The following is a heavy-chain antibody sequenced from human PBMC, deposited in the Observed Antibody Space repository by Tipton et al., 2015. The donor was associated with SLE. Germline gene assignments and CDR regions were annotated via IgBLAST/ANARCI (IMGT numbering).Heavy chain of an antibody. J-gene: IGHJ4*02. CDR3: ARGHCSDGVCYGFGFFDY. CDR1: GGSIRSSRHF. Sequence: TLSLTCTVSGGSIRSSRHFWGWIRQPPGKGLEWIGVLYYSGNTPYNPSFKSPVTLSIDTSTNQFSLKMRSVTAAVTAVYFCARGHCSDGVCYGFGFFDYWGQGNLYTVSS. V-gene: IGHV4-39*07. D-gene: IGHD2-8*01. CDR2: LYYSGNT.